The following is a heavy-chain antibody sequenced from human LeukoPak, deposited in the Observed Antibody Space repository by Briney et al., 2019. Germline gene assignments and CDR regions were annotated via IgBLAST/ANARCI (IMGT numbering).Heavy chain of an antibody. CDR3: ARQISNIAARPMDY. CDR2: IYPDDSDT. CDR1: GYRFTSYW. J-gene: IGHJ4*02. V-gene: IGHV5-51*01. D-gene: IGHD6-6*01. Sequence: GESLKISCKGSGYRFTSYWIAWVRQMPGKGLEWMGIIYPDDSDTRYSPSFQGQVTISADKSITTAYLQWSSLKASDSAMYYCARQISNIAARPMDYWGQGTLVTVSS.